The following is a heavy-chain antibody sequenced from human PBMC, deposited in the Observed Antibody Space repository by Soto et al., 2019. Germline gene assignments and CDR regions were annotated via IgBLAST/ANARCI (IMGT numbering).Heavy chain of an antibody. D-gene: IGHD3-10*01. J-gene: IGHJ6*02. CDR3: ARVGWFGSRKEYYYYYGMDV. CDR2: TYYRSKWYN. Sequence: KQSQTLSLTCAISGDSVSSNSAAWNWIRQSPSRGLEWLGRTYYRSKWYNDYAVSVKSRITINPDTSKNQFSLQLNSVTPEDTAVYYCARVGWFGSRKEYYYYYGMDVWGQGTTVTVSS. CDR1: GDSVSSNSAA. V-gene: IGHV6-1*01.